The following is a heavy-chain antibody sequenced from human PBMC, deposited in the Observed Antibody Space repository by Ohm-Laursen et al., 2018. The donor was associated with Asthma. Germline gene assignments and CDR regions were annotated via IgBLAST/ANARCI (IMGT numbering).Heavy chain of an antibody. CDR2: ISWNSGSI. Sequence: SLRLSCAASGFSFHEYVMHWVRQSPGKGLEWVSGISWNSGSIGYADSVKGRFTISRDNAKNSLYLQMNSLRPEDTAFYYCAKLVGVTTAWGQGTLVTVSS. CDR3: AKLVGVTTA. D-gene: IGHD4-17*01. CDR1: GFSFHEYV. J-gene: IGHJ5*02. V-gene: IGHV3-9*01.